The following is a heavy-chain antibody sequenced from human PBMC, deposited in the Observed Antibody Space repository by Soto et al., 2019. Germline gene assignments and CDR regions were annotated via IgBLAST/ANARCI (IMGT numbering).Heavy chain of an antibody. CDR2: IYYTGST. D-gene: IGHD3-10*01. J-gene: IGHJ4*02. V-gene: IGHV4-59*01. CDR1: GGSISHYY. Sequence: SETLSLTCTVSGGSISHYYWSWIRQPPGKGLEWIGFIYYTGSTNYNPSLKSRVTISVDTSKNQFSLKLNSVTAADTAVYYCARSAGSGTYRDFWGQGTLVTVSS. CDR3: ARSAGSGTYRDF.